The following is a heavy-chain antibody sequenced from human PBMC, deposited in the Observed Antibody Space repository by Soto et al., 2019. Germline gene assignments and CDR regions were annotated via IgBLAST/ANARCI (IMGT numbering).Heavy chain of an antibody. Sequence: EVQLLESGGGLVQPGGSLRLSCAASGFTFSSYAMSWVRQAPGKGLEWVSAISGSGGSTYYADSVKGRFTISRDNSKNTLYLQMNSLRAEDTAVYYCARDNYDSSGYPDYWGQGTLVTVSS. CDR2: ISGSGGST. J-gene: IGHJ4*02. D-gene: IGHD3-22*01. CDR1: GFTFSSYA. V-gene: IGHV3-23*01. CDR3: ARDNYDSSGYPDY.